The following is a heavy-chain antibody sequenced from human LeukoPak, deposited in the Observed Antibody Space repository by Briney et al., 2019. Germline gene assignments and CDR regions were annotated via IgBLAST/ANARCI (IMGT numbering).Heavy chain of an antibody. CDR3: ARDLGGVNYFDY. V-gene: IGHV3-7*01. Sequence: GGSLRLSCAASGFTFSSHWMGWVRQAPGKGLEWVAHIKQDGSEKEYADSVKGRLTISRDNAKNSLYLQMNSLRAEDTAVYYCARDLGGVNYFDYWGQGTLVTVSS. J-gene: IGHJ4*02. CDR1: GFTFSSHW. D-gene: IGHD1-26*01. CDR2: IKQDGSEK.